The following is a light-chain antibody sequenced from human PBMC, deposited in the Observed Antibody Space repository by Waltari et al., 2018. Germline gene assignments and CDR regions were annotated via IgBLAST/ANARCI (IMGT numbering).Light chain of an antibody. CDR1: QRLSSD. CDR2: DAS. V-gene: IGKV3-15*01. CDR3: QQYKYWPPLT. Sequence: EIVMTQSPVTLAVSLGERATLSCRASQRLSSDLAWYQQKPGQAPRLLIYDASTRAAGLAARFSASGSGTEFTLTISSLQSEDFAVYYCQQYKYWPPLTFGGGTKVEIK. J-gene: IGKJ4*01.